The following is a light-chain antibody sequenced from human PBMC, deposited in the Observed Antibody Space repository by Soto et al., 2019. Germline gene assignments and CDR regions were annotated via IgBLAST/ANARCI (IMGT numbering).Light chain of an antibody. CDR1: QSISRF. Sequence: DLPMTQSPSSVSASVGDRVTITCRASQSISRFLSWYQQKPGKAPKLLIYGASSLQIGVPPRFTGSGSGTDFTLTISTLQPEDSAIYYCLQTYGTPRFGQGTKLEI. CDR2: GAS. V-gene: IGKV1-39*01. CDR3: LQTYGTPR. J-gene: IGKJ2*03.